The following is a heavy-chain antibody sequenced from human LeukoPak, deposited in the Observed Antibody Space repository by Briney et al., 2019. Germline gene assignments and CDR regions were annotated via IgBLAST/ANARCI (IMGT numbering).Heavy chain of an antibody. CDR2: IKQDGSDK. Sequence: PGGSLRLSCAASGFTFSSYWMTWVRQAPGKGLEWVANIKQDGSDKYYVDSVKGRFTISRDNAKNSLYLQMHSLRAEDTAVYYCASSSSSWTNDAFDIWGQGTMVTVSS. J-gene: IGHJ3*02. V-gene: IGHV3-7*01. CDR1: GFTFSSYW. D-gene: IGHD6-13*01. CDR3: ASSSSSWTNDAFDI.